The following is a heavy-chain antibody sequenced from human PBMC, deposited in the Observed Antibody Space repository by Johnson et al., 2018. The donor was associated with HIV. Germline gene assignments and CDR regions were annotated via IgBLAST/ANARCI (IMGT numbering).Heavy chain of an antibody. Sequence: QVQLVESGGGLVKPGGSLRLSCAASRFSFSTYNMHWVRHAPGRGLEWVAFISYSGSDTYYADSVKGRFTISRDNSKNTPYLQMNSLKTEDTAVYYCTTDLGVGATINEVAFDIWGQGTMVTVSS. V-gene: IGHV3-30*03. CDR1: RFSFSTYN. J-gene: IGHJ3*02. CDR2: ISYSGSDT. CDR3: TTDLGVGATINEVAFDI. D-gene: IGHD1-26*01.